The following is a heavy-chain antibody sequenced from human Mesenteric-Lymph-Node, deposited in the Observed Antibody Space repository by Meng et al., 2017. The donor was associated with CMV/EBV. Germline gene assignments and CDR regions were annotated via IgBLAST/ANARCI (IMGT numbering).Heavy chain of an antibody. CDR1: GFTFSSYA. D-gene: IGHD2-15*01. CDR2: ISYDGSNK. J-gene: IGHJ4*02. V-gene: IGHV3-30*04. Sequence: GGSLRLSCAASGFTFSSYAMHWVRQAPGKGLEWVAVISYDGSNKYYADSVKGRFTISRDNSKNTLYLQMNSLRAEDTAVYYCASRYCSGGSCHFDYWGQGTLVTVSS. CDR3: ASRYCSGGSCHFDY.